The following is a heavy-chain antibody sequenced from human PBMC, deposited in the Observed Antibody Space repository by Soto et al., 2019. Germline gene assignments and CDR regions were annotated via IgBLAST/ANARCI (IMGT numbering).Heavy chain of an antibody. CDR2: VIPIFGTA. D-gene: IGHD3-10*01. V-gene: IGHV1-69*12. Sequence: QVQLVQSGAEVKKPGSSVKVSCKASGGTFSSYAISWVRQAPGQGLEWMGGVIPIFGTANYAQKFQGRVTITADETTSTAYMELSSLRSEDTAVYYCARQITMVRGVKGFDYWGQGTLVTVSS. J-gene: IGHJ4*02. CDR3: ARQITMVRGVKGFDY. CDR1: GGTFSSYA.